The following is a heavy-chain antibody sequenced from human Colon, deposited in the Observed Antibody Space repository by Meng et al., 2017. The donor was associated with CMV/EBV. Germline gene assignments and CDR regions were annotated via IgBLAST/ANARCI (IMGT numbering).Heavy chain of an antibody. D-gene: IGHD1-26*01. Sequence: GESLKISCGVSGLTLTNSYMTWVRQPPGRGLEWVSIIYSGGSTSYGSSAKGRFTISRDISRNMVYLQMNSLRSDDTAVYYCARDTSGAGMDHWGQGTVVTVSS. J-gene: IGHJ4*02. CDR3: ARDTSGAGMDH. V-gene: IGHV3-66*02. CDR2: IYSGGST. CDR1: GLTLTNSY.